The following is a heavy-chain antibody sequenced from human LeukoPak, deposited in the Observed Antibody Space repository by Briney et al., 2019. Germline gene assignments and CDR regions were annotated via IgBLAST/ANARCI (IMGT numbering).Heavy chain of an antibody. CDR1: ANSFTNNW. CDR2: VYPGNSDT. D-gene: IGHD3-10*01. V-gene: IGHV5-51*01. Sequence: GESLKISCKGSANSFTNNWIGWVRQLPGKGLDWMGIVYPGNSDTRYSPSFQGQVTMSVDKSSSTAYLQWTSLKASDTGMYYCATFANYGSGNYFIPWGQGTLVTVSS. CDR3: ATFANYGSGNYFIP. J-gene: IGHJ5*02.